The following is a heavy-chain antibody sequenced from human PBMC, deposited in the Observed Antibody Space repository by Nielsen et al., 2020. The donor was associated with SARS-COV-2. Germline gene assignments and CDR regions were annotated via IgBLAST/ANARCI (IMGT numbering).Heavy chain of an antibody. CDR1: GGSISSGGYY. CDR2: IYYSGST. D-gene: IGHD2-15*01. Sequence: SETLSLTCTVSGGSISSGGYYWSWIRQHPGKGLEWIGYIYYSGSTYYNPSLKSRVTISVDTSKNQFSLKLSSVTAADTAVYYCARDRYRSGGSCTNRVMRYYGMDVWGQGTTVTVSS. V-gene: IGHV4-31*03. CDR3: ARDRYRSGGSCTNRVMRYYGMDV. J-gene: IGHJ6*02.